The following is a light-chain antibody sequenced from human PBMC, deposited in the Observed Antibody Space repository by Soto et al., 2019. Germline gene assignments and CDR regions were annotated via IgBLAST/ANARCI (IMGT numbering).Light chain of an antibody. V-gene: IGLV1-40*01. CDR2: ENN. J-gene: IGLJ1*01. CDR1: SSNIGAGYE. Sequence: QSVLTQPPSVSAAPGQRVTISCTGSSSNIGAGYEAHWYQQVPGTAPKLLIYENNNRPSGVPDRFFGSKSGTSASLAITGLQAEDEAEYYCQSYDSSLSGYVFGTGTKVTVL. CDR3: QSYDSSLSGYV.